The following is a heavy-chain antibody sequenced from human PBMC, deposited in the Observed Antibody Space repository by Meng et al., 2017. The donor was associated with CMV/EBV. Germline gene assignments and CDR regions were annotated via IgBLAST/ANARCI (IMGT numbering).Heavy chain of an antibody. Sequence: GGSLRLSCAASGFTFSSYWMHWVRQAPGKGLGWVSRINSDGSSTSYADSVKGRFTISRDNAKNTLYLQMNSLRAEDTAVYYCARRPGYSSSWSGDAFDIWGQGTMVTVSS. CDR1: GFTFSSYW. V-gene: IGHV3-74*01. D-gene: IGHD6-13*01. CDR3: ARRPGYSSSWSGDAFDI. CDR2: INSDGSST. J-gene: IGHJ3*02.